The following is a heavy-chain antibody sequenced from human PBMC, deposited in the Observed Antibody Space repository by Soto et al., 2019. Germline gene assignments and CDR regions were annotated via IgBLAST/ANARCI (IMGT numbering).Heavy chain of an antibody. CDR1: GYTFTSYG. CDR3: ARPSDGVLRYPHQAYYYYYGMDV. CDR2: IGAYNGNT. J-gene: IGHJ6*02. V-gene: IGHV1-18*01. D-gene: IGHD3-9*01. Sequence: ASVKVSCKASGYTFTSYGISWVRQAPGQGLEWMGWIGAYNGNTNYAQKFQGRVTITADESTSTAYMELSSLRSEDTAVYYCARPSDGVLRYPHQAYYYYYGMDVWGQGTTVTVS.